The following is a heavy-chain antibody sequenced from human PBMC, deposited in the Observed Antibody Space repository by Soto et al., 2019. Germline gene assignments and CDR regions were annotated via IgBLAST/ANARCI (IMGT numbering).Heavy chain of an antibody. D-gene: IGHD3-10*01. CDR3: AKDDYYGSGSVGD. J-gene: IGHJ1*01. CDR2: VTGNGGST. CDR1: GFTFSSYG. V-gene: IGHV3-23*01. Sequence: EVQLLESGGGLVQPGGSLRLSCAACGFTFSSYGMSWVRQVPGKGLEWVSGVTGNGGSTYYADSVKGRFTISRDNSKNTLYLQMNSLRAEDTAVYYCAKDDYYGSGSVGDWGQGTLVTVSS.